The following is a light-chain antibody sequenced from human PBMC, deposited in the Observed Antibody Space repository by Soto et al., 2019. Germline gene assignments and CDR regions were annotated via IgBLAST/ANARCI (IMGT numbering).Light chain of an antibody. CDR1: SSDVGTSNY. CDR3: SAYAGSLVV. V-gene: IGLV2-8*01. J-gene: IGLJ2*01. Sequence: QSVLTQPPSASESPGQSVTISCTGTSSDVGTSNYVSWYQQHPGKAPKLMIYEVSKRPSGVPDRFSGSKSGNTASLTVSGLQADDEANYFCSAYAGSLVVFGGGTKLTVL. CDR2: EVS.